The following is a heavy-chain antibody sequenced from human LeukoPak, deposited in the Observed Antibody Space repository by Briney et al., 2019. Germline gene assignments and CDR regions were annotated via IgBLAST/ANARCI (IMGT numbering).Heavy chain of an antibody. J-gene: IGHJ4*02. D-gene: IGHD6-13*01. CDR2: IYHSGST. V-gene: IGHV4-59*12. CDR1: GGSISSYY. CDR3: ARDAEVAAAGVFDY. Sequence: SETLSLTCTVSGGSISSYYWSWIRQPPGKGLEWIGSIYHSGSTYYNPSLKSRVTISVDTSKNQFSLKLSSVTAADTAVYYCARDAEVAAAGVFDYWGQGTLVTVSS.